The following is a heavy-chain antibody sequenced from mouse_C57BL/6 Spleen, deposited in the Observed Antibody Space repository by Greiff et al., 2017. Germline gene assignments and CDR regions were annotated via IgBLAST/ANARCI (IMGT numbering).Heavy chain of an antibody. CDR2: IYPRSGNT. CDR3: ARTLGGFITTVVEYFDV. Sequence: VQLQQSGAELARPGASVKLSCKASGYTFTGYGISWVKQRTGQGLEWIGEIYPRSGNTYYNEKFKGKATLTADKSSSTAYMELRSLTSEDSAVYFCARTLGGFITTVVEYFDVWGTGTTVTVSS. J-gene: IGHJ1*03. CDR1: GYTFTGYG. V-gene: IGHV1-81*01. D-gene: IGHD1-1*01.